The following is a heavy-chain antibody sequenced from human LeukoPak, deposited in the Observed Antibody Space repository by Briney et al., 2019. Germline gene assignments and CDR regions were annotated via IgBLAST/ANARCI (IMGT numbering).Heavy chain of an antibody. V-gene: IGHV3-30*03. CDR1: GFTFINYG. J-gene: IGHJ4*02. Sequence: PGGSLRLSCAASGFTFINYGMHWVRQAPGKGLEWVAVISYDGTNKYYADSVKGRFTISRDNAKNSLYLQMSSLRAEDTAVYYCARVPGGLEWADFDYWGQGTLVTVSS. CDR2: ISYDGTNK. CDR3: ARVPGGLEWADFDY. D-gene: IGHD3-3*01.